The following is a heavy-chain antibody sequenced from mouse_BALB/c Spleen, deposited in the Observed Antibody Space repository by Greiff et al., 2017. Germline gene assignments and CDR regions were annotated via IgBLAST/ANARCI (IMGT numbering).Heavy chain of an antibody. J-gene: IGHJ3*01. D-gene: IGHD1-2*01. CDR2: ISNGGGST. CDR1: GFTFSSYT. Sequence: EVMLVESGGGLVQPGGSLKLSCAASGFTFSSYTMSWVRQTPEKRLEWVAYISNGGGSTYYPDTVKGRFTISRDNAKNTLYLQMSSLKSEDTAMYYCARQDYGPAWFAYWGQGTLVTVSA. V-gene: IGHV5-12-2*01. CDR3: ARQDYGPAWFAY.